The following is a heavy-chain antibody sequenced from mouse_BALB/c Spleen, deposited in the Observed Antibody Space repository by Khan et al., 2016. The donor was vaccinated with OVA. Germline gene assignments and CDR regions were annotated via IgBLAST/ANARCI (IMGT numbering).Heavy chain of an antibody. Sequence: QVQLKQSGPGLVQPSQSLSITCTVSGFSLTSYGVHWVRQSPGKGLEWLVVIWSGGTTDYNAAFISRLSISKDNSKSQVFFKMNSLQANDTAIYYWARNGDYVDWYFDVWGAGTTVTVSS. CDR3: ARNGDYVDWYFDV. CDR1: GFSLTSYG. V-gene: IGHV2-2*02. J-gene: IGHJ1*01. CDR2: IWSGGTT. D-gene: IGHD2-13*01.